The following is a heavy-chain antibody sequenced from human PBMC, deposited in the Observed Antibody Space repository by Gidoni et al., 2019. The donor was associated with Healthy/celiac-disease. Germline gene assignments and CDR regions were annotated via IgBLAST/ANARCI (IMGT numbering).Heavy chain of an antibody. Sequence: QLQLQESGPGLVKPSETLSLTCTVSGGSISSSSYYWGWIRQPPGKGLEWIGSIYYSGSTYYNPSLKSRVTISVDTSKNQFSLKLSSVTAADTAVYYCARRSHYYDSSGYYGYWGQGTLVTVSS. J-gene: IGHJ4*02. CDR1: GGSISSSSYY. CDR2: IYYSGST. CDR3: ARRSHYYDSSGYYGY. V-gene: IGHV4-39*01. D-gene: IGHD3-22*01.